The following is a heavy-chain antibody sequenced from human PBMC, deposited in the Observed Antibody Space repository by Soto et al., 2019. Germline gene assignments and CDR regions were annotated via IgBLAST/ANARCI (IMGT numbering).Heavy chain of an antibody. V-gene: IGHV1-8*01. Sequence: SCKASGYTFTSYDINWVRQATGQGLEWMGWMNPNSGNTGYAQKFQGRVTMTRNTSISTAYMELSSLRSEDTAVYYCARSLSSGYYYYGMDVWGQGTTVTVSS. CDR2: MNPNSGNT. D-gene: IGHD6-6*01. J-gene: IGHJ6*02. CDR3: ARSLSSGYYYYGMDV. CDR1: GYTFTSYD.